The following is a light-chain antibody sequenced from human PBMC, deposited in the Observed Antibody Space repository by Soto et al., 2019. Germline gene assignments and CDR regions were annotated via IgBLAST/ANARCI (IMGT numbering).Light chain of an antibody. V-gene: IGLV2-14*03. CDR1: SSDVGRYNY. J-gene: IGLJ1*01. CDR3: NSYTTSSTYV. CDR2: DVS. Sequence: ASVSGSPGQSITISCTGTSSDVGRYNYVSWYQHHPGKAPKLIFYDVSNRPSGVSERFSVSKSGYTASLTISGLQAEDEADYYCNSYTTSSTYVFGTGTKVTVL.